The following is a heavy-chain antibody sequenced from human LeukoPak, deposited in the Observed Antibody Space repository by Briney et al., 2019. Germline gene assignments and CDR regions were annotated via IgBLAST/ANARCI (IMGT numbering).Heavy chain of an antibody. V-gene: IGHV3-7*01. J-gene: IGHJ6*03. CDR3: AREGIAAADYYYYYMDV. CDR1: GFTFSSYW. Sequence: GGSLGLSCAASGFTFSSYWMSWVRQAPGKGLEWVANIKQDGSEKYYVDSVKGRFTISRDNAKNSLYLQMNSLRAEDTAVYYCAREGIAAADYYYYYMDVWGKGTTVTVSS. CDR2: IKQDGSEK. D-gene: IGHD6-13*01.